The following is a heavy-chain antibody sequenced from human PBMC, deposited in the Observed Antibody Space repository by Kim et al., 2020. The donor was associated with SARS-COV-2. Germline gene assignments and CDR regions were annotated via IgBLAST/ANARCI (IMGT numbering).Heavy chain of an antibody. V-gene: IGHV3-13*04. D-gene: IGHD3-10*01. J-gene: IGHJ4*02. CDR2: IGTAGDT. CDR1: GFTFSSYD. Sequence: GGSLRLSCAASGFTFSSYDMHWVRQATGKGLEWVSAIGTAGDTYYPGSVKGRFTISRENAKNSLYLQMNSLRAGDTAVYYCARAPAGLAQHTMVRGAPYYFDYWGQGTLVTVSS. CDR3: ARAPAGLAQHTMVRGAPYYFDY.